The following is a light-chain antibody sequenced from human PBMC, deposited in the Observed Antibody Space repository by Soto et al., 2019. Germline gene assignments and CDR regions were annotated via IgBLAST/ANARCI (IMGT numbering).Light chain of an antibody. J-gene: IGKJ2*01. CDR3: QQYTNWPPGMYT. V-gene: IGKV3-15*01. Sequence: EIVMTQSPATLSVSPGERATLSCRASQSDSSNLAWYQQKPGQAPRLLIYGASTRATGIPARFSGSGSGTEFTLTISSLQSEDSAVYYCQQYTNWPPGMYTFGQGTKLEIK. CDR1: QSDSSN. CDR2: GAS.